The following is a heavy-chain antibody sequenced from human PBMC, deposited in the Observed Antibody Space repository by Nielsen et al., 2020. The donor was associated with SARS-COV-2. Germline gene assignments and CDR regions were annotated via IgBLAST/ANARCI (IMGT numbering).Heavy chain of an antibody. D-gene: IGHD3-22*01. CDR1: GYTFTGYY. Sequence: ASVKVSCKASGYTFTGYYIHWVRQAPGQGLEWMGWTNPNTGNTKYAQKFQDWVTMTRDTSINTAYIELSRLRSDDMAVYFCARRGHDNSGYYWDYWGQGTLVTVSS. CDR2: TNPNTGNT. J-gene: IGHJ4*02. V-gene: IGHV1-2*04. CDR3: ARRGHDNSGYYWDY.